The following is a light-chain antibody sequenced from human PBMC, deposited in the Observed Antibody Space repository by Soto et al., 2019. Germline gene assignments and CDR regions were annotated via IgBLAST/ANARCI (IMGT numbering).Light chain of an antibody. CDR2: GAS. Sequence: EIVLTQSPGTLSLSPGERATLSCRASQSVSSSYLAWYQQKPGQAPRLLIYGASSRATGIPDRFSGSGSGTDFTLTISRLEPEDFAVYYCQQYNNWPLTLGPGTKVDSK. CDR1: QSVSSSY. CDR3: QQYNNWPLT. V-gene: IGKV3-20*01. J-gene: IGKJ3*01.